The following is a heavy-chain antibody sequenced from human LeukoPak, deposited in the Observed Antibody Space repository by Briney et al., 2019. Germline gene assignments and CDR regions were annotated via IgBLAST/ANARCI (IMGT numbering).Heavy chain of an antibody. Sequence: SETLSLTCAVSGYSISSDCYWGWIRQPPGKGLEWIESIYHSGSTYYNPSLQSRVTISVDTSNNQFSLKLNSVTAADTAVYYCARNCTAMAGICNWFDPWGQGTLVTVSS. CDR2: IYHSGST. CDR1: GYSISSDCY. V-gene: IGHV4-38-2*01. J-gene: IGHJ5*02. D-gene: IGHD6-19*01. CDR3: ARNCTAMAGICNWFDP.